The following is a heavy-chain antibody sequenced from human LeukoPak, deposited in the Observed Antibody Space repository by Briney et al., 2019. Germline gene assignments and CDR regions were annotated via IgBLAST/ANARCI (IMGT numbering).Heavy chain of an antibody. Sequence: GGSLRLSCAASGFTFSSYAMHWVRQAPGKGLEWVAVISYDGSNKYYADSVKGRFTISRDNAKNSLYLQMNSLRAEDTAVYYCARGPNWGGDYWGQGTLVTVSS. J-gene: IGHJ4*02. V-gene: IGHV3-30-3*01. CDR1: GFTFSSYA. D-gene: IGHD7-27*01. CDR3: ARGPNWGGDY. CDR2: ISYDGSNK.